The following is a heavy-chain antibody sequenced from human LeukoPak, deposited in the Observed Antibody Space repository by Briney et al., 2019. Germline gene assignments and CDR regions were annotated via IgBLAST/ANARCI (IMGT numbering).Heavy chain of an antibody. CDR1: GGSISSSSYY. Sequence: SETLSLTCTVSGGSISSSSYYWGWIRQPPGKGLEGIGSIYFSGTTYYNPSLQSRVTISVDTAKNQFSLKVTSVTAADTAAYYCARDAHCTGVSRYSPYNWFDPWGQGTLVTVSS. V-gene: IGHV4-39*07. J-gene: IGHJ5*02. D-gene: IGHD2-15*01. CDR2: IYFSGTT. CDR3: ARDAHCTGVSRYSPYNWFDP.